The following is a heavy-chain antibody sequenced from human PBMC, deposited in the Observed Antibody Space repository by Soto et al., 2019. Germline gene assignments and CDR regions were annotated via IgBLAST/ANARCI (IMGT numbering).Heavy chain of an antibody. D-gene: IGHD2-21*02. Sequence: ASVKVSCKASGYTFPSCGIRWVRQAPGQGLEWMGWISGYNGNTNYAQKLQGRVTMTTDTSTSTAYMALRSLRSDDTAVYYCARERPPPVPATAISFVYYYYGMDVWGQGTTVTVSS. CDR3: ARERPPPVPATAISFVYYYYGMDV. CDR2: ISGYNGNT. V-gene: IGHV1-18*01. J-gene: IGHJ6*02. CDR1: GYTFPSCG.